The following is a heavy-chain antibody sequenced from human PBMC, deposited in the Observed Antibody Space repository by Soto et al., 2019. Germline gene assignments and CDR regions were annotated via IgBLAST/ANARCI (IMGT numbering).Heavy chain of an antibody. D-gene: IGHD1-26*01. CDR2: TYYRSKWYY. J-gene: IGHJ4*01. CDR1: GDSVSSNSAG. Sequence: SQTLSLTCAITGDSVSSNSAGWSWVRQSPWRGLEWLGRTYYRSKWYYEYAVSVRGRITINPDTSKNQYSLQLNSVTPEDTAVYFCARGEQYSGSIFDYWGQGTLVTVSS. V-gene: IGHV6-1*01. CDR3: ARGEQYSGSIFDY.